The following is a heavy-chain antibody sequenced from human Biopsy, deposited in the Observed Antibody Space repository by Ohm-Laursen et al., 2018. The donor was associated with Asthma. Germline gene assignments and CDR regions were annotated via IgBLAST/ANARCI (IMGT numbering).Heavy chain of an antibody. CDR2: ISYSGST. CDR3: ARVPTTLRYFDL. Sequence: GTLSLTCTVSGGSVSSGSYYWSWIRQPPGKGLAWVSYISYSGSTDYNPSLKSRLTISMDTSKNQFSLKLSSVTAADTAVYYCARVPTTLRYFDLWGRGTLVKVSS. CDR1: GGSVSSGSYY. J-gene: IGHJ2*01. V-gene: IGHV4-61*01. D-gene: IGHD2-15*01.